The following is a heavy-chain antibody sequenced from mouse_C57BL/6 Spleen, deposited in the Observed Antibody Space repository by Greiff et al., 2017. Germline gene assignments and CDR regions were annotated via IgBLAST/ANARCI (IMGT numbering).Heavy chain of an antibody. CDR3: TSITTVRSFYFDY. V-gene: IGHV5-9-1*02. Sequence: EVKVVESGEGLVKPGGSLKLSCAASGFTFSSYAMSWVRQTPEKRLEWVAYISSGGDYIYYADTVKGRFTISRDNARNTLYLQMSSLKSEDTAMYYCTSITTVRSFYFDYWGQGTTLTVSS. CDR1: GFTFSSYA. D-gene: IGHD1-1*01. J-gene: IGHJ2*01. CDR2: ISSGGDYI.